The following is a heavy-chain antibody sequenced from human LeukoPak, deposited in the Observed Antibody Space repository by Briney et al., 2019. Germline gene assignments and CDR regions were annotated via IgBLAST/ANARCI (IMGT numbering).Heavy chain of an antibody. D-gene: IGHD3-3*01. Sequence: GGSLRLSCAASGFIFTNYFMSWVRQAPGKGLEWLASIKHDGSENYLADSVKGRFTISRDNAQSSLFLQMNSLRVDDTAVYHCARIYYDSWSGYSWFDPWGQGILVTVSS. CDR1: GFIFTNYF. CDR2: IKHDGSEN. J-gene: IGHJ5*02. V-gene: IGHV3-7*01. CDR3: ARIYYDSWSGYSWFDP.